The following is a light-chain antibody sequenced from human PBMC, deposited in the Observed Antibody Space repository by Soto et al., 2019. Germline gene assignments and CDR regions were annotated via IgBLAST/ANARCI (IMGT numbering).Light chain of an antibody. CDR2: KAS. CDR3: QQYNSYSWT. V-gene: IGKV1-5*03. J-gene: IGKJ1*01. CDR1: QSISSW. Sequence: DIQMTQSPSTLSASVGDRVTITSRACQSISSWLAWYQQRPGKAPKLLIHKASSLESGVPSRFSGSGSGTEFTLTISSLQPDDFATYYCQQYNSYSWTFGQGTKVEI.